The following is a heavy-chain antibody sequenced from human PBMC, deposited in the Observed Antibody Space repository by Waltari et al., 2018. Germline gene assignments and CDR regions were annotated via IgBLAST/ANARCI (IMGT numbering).Heavy chain of an antibody. CDR3: ARDTLNSSGYLDAFDI. V-gene: IGHV3-53*01. J-gene: IGHJ3*02. Sequence: EVQLVESGGGLIQPGGSLRLSCQASGFTVSSNYMSWVRQAPGKGLEWVSVIYSGGSTYYADSVKGRFTISRDNSKNTLYLQMNSLRAEDTAVYYCARDTLNSSGYLDAFDIWGQGTMVTVSS. CDR2: IYSGGST. D-gene: IGHD3-22*01. CDR1: GFTVSSNY.